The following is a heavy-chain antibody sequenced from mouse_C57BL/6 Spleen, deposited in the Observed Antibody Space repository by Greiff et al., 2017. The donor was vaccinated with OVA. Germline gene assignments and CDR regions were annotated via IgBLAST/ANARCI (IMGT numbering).Heavy chain of an antibody. V-gene: IGHV5-17*01. J-gene: IGHJ1*03. D-gene: IGHD1-1*01. Sequence: EVKLMESGGGLVKPGGSLKLSCAASGFTFSDYGMHWVRQAPEKGLEWVAYISSGSSTIYYADTVKGRFTISRDNAKNTLFLQMTSLRSEDTAMYYCASSSSYGYFDVWGTGTTVTVSS. CDR3: ASSSSYGYFDV. CDR1: GFTFSDYG. CDR2: ISSGSSTI.